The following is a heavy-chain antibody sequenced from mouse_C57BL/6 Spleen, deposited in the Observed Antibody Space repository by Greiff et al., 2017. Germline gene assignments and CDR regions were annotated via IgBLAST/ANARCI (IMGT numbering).Heavy chain of an antibody. V-gene: IGHV5-16*01. D-gene: IGHD1-1*01. CDR2: INYDGSST. Sequence: EVQLVESEGGLVQPGSSMKLSCTASGFTFSDYYMAWVRQVPEKGLEWVANINYDGSSTYYLDSLKSRFIISRDNAKNILYLQMSSLKSEDTATYYCARDGWYYYGSSFIDYWGQGTSVTVSS. CDR3: ARDGWYYYGSSFIDY. J-gene: IGHJ4*01. CDR1: GFTFSDYY.